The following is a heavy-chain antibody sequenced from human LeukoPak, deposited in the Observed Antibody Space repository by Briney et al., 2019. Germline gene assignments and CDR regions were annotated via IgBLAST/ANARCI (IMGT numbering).Heavy chain of an antibody. CDR1: GFTVSSNY. Sequence: GRSLRLSCAASGFTVSSNYMSWVRQAPGKGLEWVSVIYSGGSTYYADSVKGRFTISRHNSKNTLYLQMNSLRAEDTAVYYCARVFRWELLPYYYYGMDVWGQGTTVTVSS. V-gene: IGHV3-53*04. J-gene: IGHJ6*02. CDR2: IYSGGST. D-gene: IGHD1-26*01. CDR3: ARVFRWELLPYYYYGMDV.